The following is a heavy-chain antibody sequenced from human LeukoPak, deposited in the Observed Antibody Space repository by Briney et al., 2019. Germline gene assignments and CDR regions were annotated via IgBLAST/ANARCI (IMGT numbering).Heavy chain of an antibody. CDR3: ERDRLTNDAFDI. Sequence: GGSLRLSCVASGFTFNSYWMHWVRHAPGKGLGWVSRINSDGSGTSDADFVKGRFTISRDNSKNTLYLQMNSLRAEDTAMYYCERDRLTNDAFDIWGQGTMVTVSS. CDR1: GFTFNSYW. D-gene: IGHD2-8*01. V-gene: IGHV3-74*01. CDR2: INSDGSGT. J-gene: IGHJ3*02.